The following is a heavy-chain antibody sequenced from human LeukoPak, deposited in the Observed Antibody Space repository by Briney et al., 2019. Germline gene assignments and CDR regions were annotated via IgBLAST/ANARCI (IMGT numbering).Heavy chain of an antibody. CDR2: IKSKTDGGTT. Sequence: GGSLRLSCAASGFTFSSYGMSWVRQAPGKGLEWVGRIKSKTDGGTTDYAAPVKGRFTISRDDSKNTLYLQMNSLKTEDTAVYYCTRVVVVAAKSGPVDYWGQGTLVTVSS. CDR3: TRVVVVAAKSGPVDY. J-gene: IGHJ4*02. D-gene: IGHD2-15*01. V-gene: IGHV3-15*01. CDR1: GFTFSSYG.